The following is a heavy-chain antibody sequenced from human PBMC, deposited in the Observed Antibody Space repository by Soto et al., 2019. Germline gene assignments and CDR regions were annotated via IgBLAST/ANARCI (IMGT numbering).Heavy chain of an antibody. D-gene: IGHD3-10*01. Sequence: QVQLQESGPGLVKPSQTLSLTCTVSGGSISSGGYYWSWIRQHPGKGLEWIGYIYYSGSTYYNPSLKSRVTISVDTSKNQSSLKLSSVTAADTAVYYCARGPTRRGEDYYYGMDVWGQGTTVTVSS. CDR1: GGSISSGGYY. CDR3: ARGPTRRGEDYYYGMDV. J-gene: IGHJ6*02. CDR2: IYYSGST. V-gene: IGHV4-31*03.